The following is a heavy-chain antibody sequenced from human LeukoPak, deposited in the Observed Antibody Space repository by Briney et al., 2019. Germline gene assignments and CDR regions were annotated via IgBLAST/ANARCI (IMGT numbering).Heavy chain of an antibody. Sequence: SETLSLTCTVSGGSISSYYWSWIRQPPGKGLEWIGYIYYSGSTYYNPSLKSRVTISLDTSKNQFSLKLSSVTAADTAVYYCAREQVAASDYYYYGMDVWGQGTTVTVSS. J-gene: IGHJ6*02. D-gene: IGHD2-15*01. CDR2: IYYSGST. CDR1: GGSISSYY. CDR3: AREQVAASDYYYYGMDV. V-gene: IGHV4-30-4*01.